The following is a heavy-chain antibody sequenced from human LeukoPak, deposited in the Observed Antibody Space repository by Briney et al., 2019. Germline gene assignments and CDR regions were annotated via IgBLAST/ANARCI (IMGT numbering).Heavy chain of an antibody. CDR2: ISALFPNT. J-gene: IGHJ5*02. CDR1: GFTFDNYV. D-gene: IGHD4-17*01. Sequence: GGSLRLSCAASGFTFDNYVMAWFRQAPGKGLEWVSTISALFPNTYSADSVKGRFTISRDNSKSTLYLQMNSLRAEDTAVYYCARSLSVTRGWFDPWGQGTLVTVSS. V-gene: IGHV3-23*01. CDR3: ARSLSVTRGWFDP.